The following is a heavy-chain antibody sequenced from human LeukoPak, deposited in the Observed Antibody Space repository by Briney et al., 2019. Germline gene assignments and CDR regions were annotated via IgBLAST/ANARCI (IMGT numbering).Heavy chain of an antibody. CDR1: GGSISSGDYY. D-gene: IGHD3-10*01. J-gene: IGHJ3*02. CDR2: IYYSGST. V-gene: IGHV4-30-4*01. Sequence: SETLSLTCTVSGGSISSGDYYWSWIRQPPGKGLEWIGYIYYSGSTYYNPSLKSRVTISVDTSKNQFSLKLSSVTAADTAVYYCARDGWFGDFGAFDIWGQGTMVTVSS. CDR3: ARDGWFGDFGAFDI.